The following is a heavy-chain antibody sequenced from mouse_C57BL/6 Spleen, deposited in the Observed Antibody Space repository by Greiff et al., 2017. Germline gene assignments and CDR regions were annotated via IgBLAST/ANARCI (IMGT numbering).Heavy chain of an antibody. CDR3: ARRGGLRQYFDV. CDR1: GYTFTSYW. J-gene: IGHJ1*03. V-gene: IGHV1-55*01. CDR2: IYPGSGST. Sequence: VQLQQPGAELVKPGASVKMSCQASGYTFTSYWITWVKQRPGQGLAWIGDIYPGSGSTNYNEKFKSKATLTVDTSSSTADMQRSSLTSEDSAVDYCARRGGLRQYFDVWGTGTTVTVSS. D-gene: IGHD2-4*01.